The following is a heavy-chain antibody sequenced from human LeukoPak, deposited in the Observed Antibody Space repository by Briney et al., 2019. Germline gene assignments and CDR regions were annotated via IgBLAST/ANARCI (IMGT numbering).Heavy chain of an antibody. CDR1: GGSISSYY. V-gene: IGHV4-59*12. CDR3: AREGRVDFWSGSDY. Sequence: SETLSLTCTVSGGSISSYYWSWIRQPPGKGLEWIGYIYYSGSTNYNPSLKSRVTISVDTSKNQFSLKLSSVTAADTAVYYCAREGRVDFWSGSDYWGQGTLVTVSS. J-gene: IGHJ4*02. CDR2: IYYSGST. D-gene: IGHD3-3*01.